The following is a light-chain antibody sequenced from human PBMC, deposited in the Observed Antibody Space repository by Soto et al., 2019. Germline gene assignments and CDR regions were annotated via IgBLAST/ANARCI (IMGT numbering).Light chain of an antibody. Sequence: QSVLTQPPSVSGAPGETVTISCTGSSSNIGAGYNVHWYQQLPGTAPKLLIFGNSNRPSGVPDRFSGSKSGTSASLAITGLQAEDEADYDCQSYDSSLSGWVFGGGTKVTVL. CDR2: GNS. V-gene: IGLV1-40*01. J-gene: IGLJ3*02. CDR1: SSNIGAGYN. CDR3: QSYDSSLSGWV.